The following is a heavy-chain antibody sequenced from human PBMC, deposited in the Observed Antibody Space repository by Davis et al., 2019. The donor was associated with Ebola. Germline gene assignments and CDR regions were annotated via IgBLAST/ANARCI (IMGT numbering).Heavy chain of an antibody. CDR2: ISYDGSNK. J-gene: IGHJ4*02. CDR3: AKSRSDY. CDR1: GFTFSSYG. Sequence: GESLKISCAASGFTFSSYGMHWVRQAPGKGLEWVAVISYDGSNKYYADSVKGRFTISRDNSKNTLYLQMNSLRAEDTAVYYCAKSRSDYWGQGTLVTVSS. V-gene: IGHV3-30*18.